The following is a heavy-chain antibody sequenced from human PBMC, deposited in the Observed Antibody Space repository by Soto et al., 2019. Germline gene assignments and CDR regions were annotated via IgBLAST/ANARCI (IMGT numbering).Heavy chain of an antibody. V-gene: IGHV4-59*01. CDR3: ARDSGYNYGSFRWFDP. D-gene: IGHD5-18*01. CDR1: GGSISSYY. J-gene: IGHJ5*02. Sequence: QVQLQESGPGLVKPSETLSLTCTVSGGSISSYYWSWIRQPPGKGLEWIGYIYYSGSTNYTPSLKSRVTISVDTSKNQLSLKLSSVTAADTAVYYCARDSGYNYGSFRWFDPWGQGTLVTVSS. CDR2: IYYSGST.